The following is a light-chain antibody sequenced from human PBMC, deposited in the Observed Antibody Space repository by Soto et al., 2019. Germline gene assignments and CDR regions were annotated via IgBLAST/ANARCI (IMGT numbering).Light chain of an antibody. CDR2: AAS. J-gene: IGKJ1*01. V-gene: IGKV1-39*01. Sequence: DIPMTQSPSSLSASVGDRVTISCRASQSISTYLNWYQQKPGKAPRLLIYAASTVQTGVPPRFSGSGSGTDFTLTISSLRLDDIATYFCQQSYSAPPWTFGQWTKVEIK. CDR3: QQSYSAPPWT. CDR1: QSISTY.